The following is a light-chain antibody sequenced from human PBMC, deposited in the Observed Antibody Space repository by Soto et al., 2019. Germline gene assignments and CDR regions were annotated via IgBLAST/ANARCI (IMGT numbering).Light chain of an antibody. Sequence: DIQMTQSPSSLSASVGGRVTITCRASQSISSYLNWYQQNPGKAPKLLIYDASSLQSGVPSRFIGSGSGTDFTLTINTLQPEDFATYYCQQGYSVPLTFGGGTRVEVE. CDR1: QSISSY. CDR2: DAS. CDR3: QQGYSVPLT. V-gene: IGKV1-39*01. J-gene: IGKJ4*01.